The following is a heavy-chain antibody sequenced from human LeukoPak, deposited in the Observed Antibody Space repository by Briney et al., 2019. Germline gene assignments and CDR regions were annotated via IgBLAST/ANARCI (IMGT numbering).Heavy chain of an antibody. CDR2: IYYSGST. V-gene: IGHV4-39*01. Sequence: SETLSLTCTVSGGSISSCSYYWGWIRQPPGKGLEWIGSIYYSGSTYYNPSLKSRVTISVDTSKNQFSLKLSSVTAADTAVYYCARRTRVTYYFDYWGQGTLVTVSS. D-gene: IGHD5-18*01. CDR3: ARRTRVTYYFDY. J-gene: IGHJ4*02. CDR1: GGSISSCSYY.